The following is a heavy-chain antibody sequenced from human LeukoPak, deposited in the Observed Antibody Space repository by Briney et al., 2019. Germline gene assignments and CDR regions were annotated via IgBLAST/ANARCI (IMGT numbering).Heavy chain of an antibody. CDR3: ARGVAREVNYYYYYMDV. V-gene: IGHV4-30-4*08. CDR2: IYYSGST. Sequence: PSETLSLTRTVSGGSISSGDYYWSWIRQPPGKGLEWIGYIYYSGSTYYNPSLKSRVTISVDTSKNQFSLKLSSVTAADTAVYYCARGVAREVNYYYYYMDVWGKGTTVTVSS. J-gene: IGHJ6*03. CDR1: GGSISSGDYY. D-gene: IGHD2-21*01.